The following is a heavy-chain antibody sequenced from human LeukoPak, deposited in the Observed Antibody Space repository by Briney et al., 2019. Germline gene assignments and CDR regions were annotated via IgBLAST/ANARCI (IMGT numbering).Heavy chain of an antibody. CDR3: ATERTHYDSSGYYWLDY. CDR1: GYTFTSYG. CDR2: IIPILGIA. V-gene: IGHV1-69*04. J-gene: IGHJ4*02. Sequence: GASVKVSCKASGYTFTSYGISWVRQAPGQGLEWMGRIIPILGIANYAQKFQGRVTITADKSTSTAYMELSSLRSEDTAVYYCATERTHYDSSGYYWLDYWGQGTLVTVSS. D-gene: IGHD3-22*01.